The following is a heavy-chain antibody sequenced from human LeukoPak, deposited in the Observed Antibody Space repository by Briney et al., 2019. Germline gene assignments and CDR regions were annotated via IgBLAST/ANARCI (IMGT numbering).Heavy chain of an antibody. Sequence: GGSLRLSCAASGFTFSSYAMHWVRQAPGKGLEWVAVISYDGSNKYYADSVKGRFTISRDKSKNTLYLQMSSLRAEDTALYYCAVNWNLDYWGQGTLVTVSS. J-gene: IGHJ4*02. CDR3: AVNWNLDY. CDR2: ISYDGSNK. D-gene: IGHD1-1*01. CDR1: GFTFSSYA. V-gene: IGHV3-30-3*01.